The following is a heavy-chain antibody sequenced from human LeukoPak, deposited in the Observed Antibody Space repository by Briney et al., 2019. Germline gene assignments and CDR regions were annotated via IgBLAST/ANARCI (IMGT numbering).Heavy chain of an antibody. D-gene: IGHD2-21*02. Sequence: GESLKISCKGSGYSFTTYWIAWVRQMPGEGLEWMGIIYPGDSETRYSPSFQGQVTISVDKSISTAYLQWSSLKASDTAMYYCARQGRIVVVTTTHDAFDIWGQGTMVTVSS. J-gene: IGHJ3*02. CDR3: ARQGRIVVVTTTHDAFDI. CDR1: GYSFTTYW. CDR2: IYPGDSET. V-gene: IGHV5-51*01.